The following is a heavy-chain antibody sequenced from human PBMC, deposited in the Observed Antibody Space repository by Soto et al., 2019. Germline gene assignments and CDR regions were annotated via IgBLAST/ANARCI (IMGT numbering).Heavy chain of an antibody. Sequence: ASVKVSCKASGYTFTGNYMHWVRQAPGQGLEWMGWINPRNGATKYAQNFQGRVTLTWDTSITTAYMDLSRLRSADTAVFYCLPHPHASSGYFDSWGQGTLVTVSS. V-gene: IGHV1-2*02. D-gene: IGHD3-22*01. CDR3: LPHPHASSGYFDS. CDR1: GYTFTGNY. J-gene: IGHJ4*02. CDR2: INPRNGAT.